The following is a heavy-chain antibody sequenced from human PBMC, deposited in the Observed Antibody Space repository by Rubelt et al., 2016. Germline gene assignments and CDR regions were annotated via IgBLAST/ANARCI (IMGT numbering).Heavy chain of an antibody. V-gene: IGHV3-30*04. Sequence: QVQLVESGGGVVQPGRSLRLSCAASGFTFSSYALHWVRQAPGKGLEWVAVISYDGSNKYYADSVKGRFTIYRDNSKNTLYLQMNSRGAEDTAVYYWARVDASDYWGQGTLVTVSS. CDR3: ARVDASDY. CDR2: ISYDGSNK. CDR1: GFTFSSYA. J-gene: IGHJ4*02.